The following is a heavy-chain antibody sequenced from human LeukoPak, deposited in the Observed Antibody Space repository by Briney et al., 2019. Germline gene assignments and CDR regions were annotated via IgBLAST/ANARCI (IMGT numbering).Heavy chain of an antibody. CDR2: IYYSGSA. V-gene: IGHV4-59*08. CDR1: GGSISSYY. D-gene: IGHD4-23*01. J-gene: IGHJ4*02. Sequence: SETLSLTCTVSGGSISSYYWSWIRQPPGKGLEWIGYIYYSGSANYNPSLKSRVTISVDTSKNQFSLKLSSVTAADTAVYYCARLGDYGGNSDYWGQGTLVTVSS. CDR3: ARLGDYGGNSDY.